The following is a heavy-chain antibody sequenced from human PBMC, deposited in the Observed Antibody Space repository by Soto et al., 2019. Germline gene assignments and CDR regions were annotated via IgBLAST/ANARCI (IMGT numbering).Heavy chain of an antibody. Sequence: QVQLMQSGAEVKEPGASVRVSCKASGYTFINFDISWVRQATGQGLEWMGWMNPGSGKTGYASKFQGRVTMTRDASTSTAHLELSSLTSEDTAIYYCARMASAGTLNWFDPWVQGSLVTVSS. D-gene: IGHD6-13*01. CDR2: MNPGSGKT. CDR3: ARMASAGTLNWFDP. V-gene: IGHV1-8*02. J-gene: IGHJ5*02. CDR1: GYTFINFD.